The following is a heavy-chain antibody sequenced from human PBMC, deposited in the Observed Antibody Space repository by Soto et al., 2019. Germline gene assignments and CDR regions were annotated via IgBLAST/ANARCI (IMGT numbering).Heavy chain of an antibody. Sequence: EGQLVESGGGLVQPGGSLRLSCQVSGFTFRSYWMTWVRRAPGKGLEWVANINLDGSEKYYVDAVKGRFTISRDNAKNSRHLDLRDLRANDTAVYYCARGAMAGNEVPGDWGQGTLGTVSS. CDR1: GFTFRSYW. D-gene: IGHD1-1*01. CDR2: INLDGSEK. V-gene: IGHV3-7*05. J-gene: IGHJ1*01. CDR3: ARGAMAGNEVPGD.